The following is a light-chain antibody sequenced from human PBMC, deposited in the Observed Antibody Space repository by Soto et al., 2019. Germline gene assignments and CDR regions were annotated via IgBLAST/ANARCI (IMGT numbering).Light chain of an antibody. CDR3: ETWDSNSWV. CDR1: SGHSSYI. J-gene: IGLJ3*02. V-gene: IGLV4-60*02. CDR2: LEGSGSY. Sequence: QPVLTQSSSGSASLGSSVKLTCTLSSGHSSYIIAWHQQQPGKAPRYLMKLEGSGSYNKGSGVPDRFSGSSSGADRYLTISNLQFEDEADYYCETWDSNSWVFGGGTKVTVL.